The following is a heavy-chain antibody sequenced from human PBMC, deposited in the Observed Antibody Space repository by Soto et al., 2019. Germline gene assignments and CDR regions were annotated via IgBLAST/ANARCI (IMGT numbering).Heavy chain of an antibody. Sequence: SVKVSCKASGGTFSSYAISWVRQAPGQGLEWMGGIIPIFGTANYSQKFQGRVTITADKSTSTAYMELSSLRSEDTAVYYCAREEAGTPYYYYYMDVWGKGTTVTVS. CDR1: GGTFSSYA. V-gene: IGHV1-69*06. D-gene: IGHD6-19*01. CDR3: AREEAGTPYYYYYMDV. J-gene: IGHJ6*03. CDR2: IIPIFGTA.